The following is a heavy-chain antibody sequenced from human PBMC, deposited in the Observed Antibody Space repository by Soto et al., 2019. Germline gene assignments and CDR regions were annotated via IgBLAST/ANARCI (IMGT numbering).Heavy chain of an antibody. V-gene: IGHV5-51*01. CDR2: IYPGDSDT. J-gene: IGHJ3*02. Sequence: ESLKISCEGSGYSITRYWIGWVRQMPGKGLEWMGIIYPGDSDTRYSPSFQGQVTISADKSISTAYLQWSSLKASDTAMYYCARIAGVGPRTISQRGWFDSGGQGATVTV. CDR1: GYSITRYW. CDR3: ARIAGVGPRTISQRGWFDS. D-gene: IGHD6-19*01.